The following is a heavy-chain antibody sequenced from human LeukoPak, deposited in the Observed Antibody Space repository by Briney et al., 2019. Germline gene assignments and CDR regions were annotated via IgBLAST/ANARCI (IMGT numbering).Heavy chain of an antibody. CDR2: ISSSSSTI. CDR1: GFTFSSYA. Sequence: GGSLRLSCAASGFTFSSYAMSWVRQAPGKGLEWVSYISSSSSTIYYADSVKGRFTISRDNAKNSLYLQMNSLRDEDTAVYYCARDPSWPVIPAPDAFDIWGQGTMVTVSS. J-gene: IGHJ3*02. D-gene: IGHD2-21*01. V-gene: IGHV3-48*02. CDR3: ARDPSWPVIPAPDAFDI.